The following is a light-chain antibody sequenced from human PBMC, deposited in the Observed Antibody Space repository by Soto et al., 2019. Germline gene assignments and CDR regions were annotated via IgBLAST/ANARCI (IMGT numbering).Light chain of an antibody. CDR3: QQLNGYQLA. V-gene: IGKV1-9*01. CDR1: QPMSTY. CDR2: SAS. Sequence: DIQLTQSPSFLSASVGDTVTITCRASQPMSTYLAWYHQKPGKVPKLLIRSASTLQSGVPPRFSGGGSGTEFTLTISTLQPDDSGIYYCQQLNGYQLAFGGGTNVEIK. J-gene: IGKJ4*01.